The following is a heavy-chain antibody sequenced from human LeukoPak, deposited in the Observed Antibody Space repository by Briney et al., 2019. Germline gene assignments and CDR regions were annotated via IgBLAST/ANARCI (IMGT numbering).Heavy chain of an antibody. CDR3: AGGYSSSWYSPYFDY. CDR1: GFTFSSYS. D-gene: IGHD6-13*01. V-gene: IGHV3-48*02. CDR2: ISSSSSTI. Sequence: GGSLRPSCAASGFTFSSYSMNWVRQAPGKGLEWVSYISSSSSTIYYADSVRGRFTISRDNAKNSLYLQMNSLRDEDTAVYYCAGGYSSSWYSPYFDYWGQGTLVTVSS. J-gene: IGHJ4*02.